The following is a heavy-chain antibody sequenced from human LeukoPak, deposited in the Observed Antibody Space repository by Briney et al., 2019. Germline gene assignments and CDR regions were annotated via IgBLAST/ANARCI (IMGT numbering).Heavy chain of an antibody. CDR1: GYTLTELS. CDR3: TVRPYRGYSYGLIVQDFDY. CDR2: FDPEDGET. Sequence: ASVKVSCKVSGYTLTELSMHGVRQAPGKGLEWMGGFDPEDGETIYAQKFQGRVTMTEDTSTDTAYMELSSLRSEDTAVYYCTVRPYRGYSYGLIVQDFDYWGQGTLVTVSS. V-gene: IGHV1-24*01. D-gene: IGHD5-18*01. J-gene: IGHJ4*02.